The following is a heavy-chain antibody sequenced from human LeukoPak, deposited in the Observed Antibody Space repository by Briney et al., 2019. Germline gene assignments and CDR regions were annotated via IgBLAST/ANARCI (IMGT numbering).Heavy chain of an antibody. CDR2: LSGSGDKT. CDR3: ARDGFVYCSSTSCSILDY. D-gene: IGHD2-2*01. J-gene: IGHJ4*02. CDR1: GFIFSTYA. V-gene: IGHV3-23*01. Sequence: GGSLRLSCAASGFIFSTYAMSWVRQAPGKGLEWVSALSGSGDKTFYADSVKGRFTISRDNSKNTLYLQMNSLRAEDTAVYYCARDGFVYCSSTSCSILDYWGQGTLVTVSS.